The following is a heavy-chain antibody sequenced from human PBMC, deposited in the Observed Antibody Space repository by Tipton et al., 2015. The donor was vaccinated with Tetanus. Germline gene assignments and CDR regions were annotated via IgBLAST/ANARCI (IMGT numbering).Heavy chain of an antibody. Sequence: TLSLTCAVSGGSISSNYWWSWVRQSPGTGLEWIGYIYYRGSIHYNPSLQSRVFISLDTPANQFSLKLNSVTAADTAVYYCARGGNEYGDPPDYWGRGTLVTVSS. CDR1: GGSISSNYW. CDR2: IYYRGSI. V-gene: IGHV4-4*02. J-gene: IGHJ4*02. D-gene: IGHD4-17*01. CDR3: ARGGNEYGDPPDY.